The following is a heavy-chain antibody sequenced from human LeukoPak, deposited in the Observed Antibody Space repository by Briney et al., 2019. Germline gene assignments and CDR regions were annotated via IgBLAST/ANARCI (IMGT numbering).Heavy chain of an antibody. D-gene: IGHD3-22*01. Sequence: GGSLRLSCAASGFTFSSYWMTWVRQAPGKGLEWVAYIKQDGSEKYYVDSVKGRFTISRDNAKNSLYLQMNSLRAEDTAVYYCARKFYYDSSGYPAPIPFFDYWGQGTPVTVSS. CDR3: ARKFYYDSSGYPAPIPFFDY. V-gene: IGHV3-7*01. CDR2: IKQDGSEK. CDR1: GFTFSSYW. J-gene: IGHJ4*02.